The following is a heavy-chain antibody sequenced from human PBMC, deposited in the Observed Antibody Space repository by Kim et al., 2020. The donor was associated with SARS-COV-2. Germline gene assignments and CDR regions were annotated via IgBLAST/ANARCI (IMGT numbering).Heavy chain of an antibody. CDR3: ARAGRYFDWLLEIDAFDI. V-gene: IGHV4-59*01. Sequence: MRRVTISVDTSKNRFSLKLSSVTAADTAVYYCARAGRYFDWLLEIDAFDIWGQGTMVTVSS. J-gene: IGHJ3*02. D-gene: IGHD3-9*01.